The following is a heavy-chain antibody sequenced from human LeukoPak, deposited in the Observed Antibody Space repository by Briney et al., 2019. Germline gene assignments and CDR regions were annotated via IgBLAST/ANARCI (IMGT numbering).Heavy chain of an antibody. Sequence: GRSLRLSCAPSGLTFSRHGMHWVRQAPGKGLEWVAIISNDGSRKYYAHSVEGRFTISRGNSKNTLYLQLNSLRTEDTAIYYCVREREGSNSEHWGQGTLVTVSS. CDR2: ISNDGSRK. CDR1: GLTFSRHG. J-gene: IGHJ1*01. D-gene: IGHD1-26*01. V-gene: IGHV3-30*03. CDR3: VREREGSNSEH.